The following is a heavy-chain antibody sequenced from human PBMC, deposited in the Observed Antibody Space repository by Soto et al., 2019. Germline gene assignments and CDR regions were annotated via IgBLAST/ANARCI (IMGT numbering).Heavy chain of an antibody. D-gene: IGHD3-22*01. V-gene: IGHV3-15*07. CDR3: TTFRYYYDFSGYYLWDF. J-gene: IGHJ4*02. CDR1: GFTFSNAW. Sequence: EVQLVESGGGLVKPGGSLRLSCAASGFTFSNAWMNWVRQAPGKGLELVGRIKSKTDGGTTDYAAPAKGRFTISRDDSKNTLYLQMNSLKTDDTAVYFCTTFRYYYDFSGYYLWDFWGQGTLVTVSS. CDR2: IKSKTDGGTT.